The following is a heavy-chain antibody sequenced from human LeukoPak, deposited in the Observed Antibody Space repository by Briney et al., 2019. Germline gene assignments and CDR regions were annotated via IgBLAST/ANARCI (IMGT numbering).Heavy chain of an antibody. CDR2: ISGSGGST. D-gene: IGHD3-22*01. J-gene: IGHJ1*01. Sequence: PGGTLTLSCAASGFTFSSYDMSWVRQAPGKGLEWVSDISGSGGSTYYADSVKGRFTISRDNSKNTLYLQLNSLRAEDTAVYYCAKASYDSSGYYSPAEYFQHWGQGTLVTVSS. CDR3: AKASYDSSGYYSPAEYFQH. CDR1: GFTFSSYD. V-gene: IGHV3-23*01.